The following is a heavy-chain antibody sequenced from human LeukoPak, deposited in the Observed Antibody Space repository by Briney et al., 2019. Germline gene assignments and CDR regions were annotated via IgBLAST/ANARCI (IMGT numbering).Heavy chain of an antibody. D-gene: IGHD1-20*01. CDR1: GDSVSSNSAA. J-gene: IGHJ3*02. V-gene: IGHV6-1*01. CDR3: VRDRAVTGDRAFDI. CDR2: AYHRSKWYI. Sequence: SQTLSLTCAISGDSVSSNSAAWNWVRQSPSRGLEWLGRAYHRSKWYIDYAVSVKSRITINPDTSKNQFSLQLSSVTPEDTALYYCVRDRAVTGDRAFDIWGQGTMVTVSS.